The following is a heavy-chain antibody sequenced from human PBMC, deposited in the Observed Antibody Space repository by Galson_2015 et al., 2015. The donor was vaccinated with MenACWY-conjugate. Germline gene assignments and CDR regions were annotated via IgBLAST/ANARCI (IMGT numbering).Heavy chain of an antibody. Sequence: SLRLSCAASGLTFSNYWMHWVRQVPGKGLVWVSRINSDGSSTNYADSVKGRFTISRDNAKNTLYLQVNSLRGEDTAVYYCARGTPNYYGSGSYWIDYWGQGTLVTVSS. J-gene: IGHJ4*02. CDR3: ARGTPNYYGSGSYWIDY. V-gene: IGHV3-74*01. CDR1: GLTFSNYW. CDR2: INSDGSST. D-gene: IGHD3-10*01.